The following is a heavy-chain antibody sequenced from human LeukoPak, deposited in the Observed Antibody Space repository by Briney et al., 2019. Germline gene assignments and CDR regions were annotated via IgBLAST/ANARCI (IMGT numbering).Heavy chain of an antibody. CDR3: ARRGVDPSDAFDI. CDR2: IYHRDSDI. CDR1: GSMLTNYW. D-gene: IGHD3-10*01. J-gene: IGHJ3*02. Sequence: GASLQISCQGSGSMLTNYWIGWGRPLPGKGLEWMGIIYHRDSDIRYSPSFQGQVTISADKSINTASLQWSSLQASDTAVYYCARRGVDPSDAFDIWGQGTMVTVSS. V-gene: IGHV5-51*01.